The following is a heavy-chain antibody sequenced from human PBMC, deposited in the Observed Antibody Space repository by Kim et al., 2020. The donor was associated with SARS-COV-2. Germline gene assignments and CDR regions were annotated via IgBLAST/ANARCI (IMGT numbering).Heavy chain of an antibody. J-gene: IGHJ4*02. V-gene: IGHV4-34*13. D-gene: IGHD6-19*01. Sequence: NHNPYPKSRVTISVDTSKSQSPLELSSVTAADTAVYYCARGSRISSGLDSWGQGTLVTVSS. CDR3: ARGSRISSGLDS.